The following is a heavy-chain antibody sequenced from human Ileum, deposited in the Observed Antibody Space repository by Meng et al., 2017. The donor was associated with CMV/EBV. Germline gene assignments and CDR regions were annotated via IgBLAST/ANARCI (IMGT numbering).Heavy chain of an antibody. Sequence: SETLSLTCTVSGASVSSDQYYWTWLRPTPGKELEWIGYVFYSGSTNYNPSLKSRGTMSVDTSKNQFSLRPNSVTAADTAVYYCARVRRIVGVVITLYGMDVWGQGTAVTVSS. CDR2: VFYSGST. J-gene: IGHJ6*02. V-gene: IGHV4-61*01. CDR3: ARVRRIVGVVITLYGMDV. D-gene: IGHD3-3*01. CDR1: GASVSSDQYY.